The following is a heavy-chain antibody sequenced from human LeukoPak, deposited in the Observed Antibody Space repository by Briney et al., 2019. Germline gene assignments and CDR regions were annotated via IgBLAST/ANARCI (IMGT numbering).Heavy chain of an antibody. Sequence: GGSLRLSCAASRFTFSSYGMHWVRQAPGKGLEWVAVIWYDGSNKYYADSVKGRFTISRDNSKNTLYLQMNSLRAEDTAVYYCAKDGYSSSFRGSFDYWGQGTLVTVSS. J-gene: IGHJ4*02. CDR1: RFTFSSYG. CDR2: IWYDGSNK. CDR3: AKDGYSSSFRGSFDY. V-gene: IGHV3-33*06. D-gene: IGHD6-6*01.